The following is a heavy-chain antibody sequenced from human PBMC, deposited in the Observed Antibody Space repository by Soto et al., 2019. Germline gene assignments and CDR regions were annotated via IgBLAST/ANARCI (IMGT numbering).Heavy chain of an antibody. CDR2: IYHSGST. Sequence: SETLSLTCAVSGVSISGVGYSWIRHRQPPGKGLEWIGYIYHSGSTYYNPSLRSRVSISVDWSKNQFSLRLTSVTAADTAVYYCARDSRRFGEGTFDIWGQGTMVTVSS. CDR3: ARDSRRFGEGTFDI. CDR1: GVSISGVGYS. V-gene: IGHV4-30-2*01. J-gene: IGHJ3*02. D-gene: IGHD3-10*01.